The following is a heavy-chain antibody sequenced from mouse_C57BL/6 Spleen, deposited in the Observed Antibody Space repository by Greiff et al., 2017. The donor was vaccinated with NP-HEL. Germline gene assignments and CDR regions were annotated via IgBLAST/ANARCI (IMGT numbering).Heavy chain of an antibody. CDR1: GFTFTDYY. D-gene: IGHD2-3*01. Sequence: DVMLVESGGGLVQPGGSLSLSCAASGFTFTDYYMSWVRQPPGKALEWLGFIRNKANGYTTEYSASVKGRFTISRDNSQSILYLQMNALRAEDSATYYCARIQWDGFDYWGQGTTLTVSS. CDR2: IRNKANGYTT. J-gene: IGHJ2*01. V-gene: IGHV7-3*01. CDR3: ARIQWDGFDY.